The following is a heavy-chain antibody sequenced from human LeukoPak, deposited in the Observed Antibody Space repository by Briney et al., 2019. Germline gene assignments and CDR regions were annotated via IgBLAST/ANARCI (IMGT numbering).Heavy chain of an antibody. J-gene: IGHJ3*02. Sequence: GGSLRLSCAASGFTFSSYDMHWVRQATGKGLEWVSAIGTDGDTNYPGYVKDRRTITRRNANKTMYHQIKSLLSGDNAALYYCRGGATDAFDIWGQGTMVTVSS. CDR1: GFTFSSYD. V-gene: IGHV3-13*01. D-gene: IGHD2-15*01. CDR2: IGTDGDT. CDR3: CRGGATDAFDI.